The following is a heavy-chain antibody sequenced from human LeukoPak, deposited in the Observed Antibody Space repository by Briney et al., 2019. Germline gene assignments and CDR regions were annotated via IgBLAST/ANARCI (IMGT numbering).Heavy chain of an antibody. CDR1: GYTFTSYG. CDR3: AREGGMTTVTTGNNWFDP. J-gene: IGHJ5*02. CDR2: IRVYNGNT. D-gene: IGHD4-17*01. V-gene: IGHV1-18*01. Sequence: GASVKVSCKASGYTFTSYGISWVRQAPGQGLEWMGWIRVYNGNTKYAQKFQGRVTMTRDTSISTAYMELSRLRSDDTAVYYCAREGGMTTVTTGNNWFDPWGQGTLVTVSS.